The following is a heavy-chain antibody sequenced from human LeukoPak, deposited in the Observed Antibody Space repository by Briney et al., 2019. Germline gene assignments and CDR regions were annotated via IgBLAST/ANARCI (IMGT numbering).Heavy chain of an antibody. V-gene: IGHV4-61*02. CDR3: ARGPSGYSSSWYGGGYFDY. D-gene: IGHD6-13*01. CDR2: IYTSGST. Sequence: SQTLSLTCTVSGGSISSGSYYWSWIRQPAGKGLEWIGRIYTSGSTNYNPSLKSRVTISVDTSKNQFSLKLSFVTAADTAVYYCARGPSGYSSSWYGGGYFDYWGQGTLVTVSS. J-gene: IGHJ4*02. CDR1: GGSISSGSYY.